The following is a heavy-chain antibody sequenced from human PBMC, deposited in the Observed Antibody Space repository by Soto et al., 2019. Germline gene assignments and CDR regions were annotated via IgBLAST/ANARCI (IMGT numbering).Heavy chain of an antibody. CDR1: GFTFSDYG. CDR3: AKQRAGYGSGSDTFYFDF. D-gene: IGHD3-10*01. V-gene: IGHV3-23*01. J-gene: IGHJ4*02. CDR2: ISGSGST. Sequence: PGGSLRLSCAASGFTFSDYGMSWVRQAPGKGLEWVSAISGSGSTFYADSVRGRFTISRDNSKNTLFLQMSSLRAEDTALYYCAKQRAGYGSGSDTFYFDFWGQGTLVTVSS.